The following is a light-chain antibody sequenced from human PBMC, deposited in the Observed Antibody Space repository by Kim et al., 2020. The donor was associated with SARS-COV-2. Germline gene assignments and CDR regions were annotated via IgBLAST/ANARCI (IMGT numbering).Light chain of an antibody. CDR1: SLRSYY. Sequence: SSELTQDPAVSVALGQTVRITCQGDSLRSYYASWYQQKPGQAPVLVIYGKNNRPSGIPDRFSGSSSGNTASLTITGAPAEDEADYYCTSRDSSTKHWVFG. J-gene: IGLJ3*02. V-gene: IGLV3-19*01. CDR2: GKN. CDR3: TSRDSSTKHWV.